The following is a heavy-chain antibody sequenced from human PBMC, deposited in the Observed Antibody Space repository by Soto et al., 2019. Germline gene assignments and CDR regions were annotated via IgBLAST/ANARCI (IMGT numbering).Heavy chain of an antibody. CDR1: GGSVSSGDYY. Sequence: SETLSLTCTVSGGSVSSGDYYWTWVRQPPGKALEWIGHLYYSGNTNYNPSLKIRVTISVDTSKNHFSLRLRSVTAADTAVYYCANGYHLDYWGQGALVTVSS. CDR2: LYYSGNT. V-gene: IGHV4-61*03. D-gene: IGHD5-12*01. CDR3: ANGYHLDY. J-gene: IGHJ4*02.